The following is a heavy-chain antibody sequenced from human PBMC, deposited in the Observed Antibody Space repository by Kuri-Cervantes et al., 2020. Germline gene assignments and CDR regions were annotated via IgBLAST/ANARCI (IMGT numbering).Heavy chain of an antibody. Sequence: GGSLRLSCAASGFTSSSYAMSWVRQAPGKGLEWVSAVSGSGGSTNYADSVKGRFTISRDNSKNTLYLQMNSLRAEDTAVYYCARELAVAGFDYWGQGTLVTVSS. J-gene: IGHJ4*02. D-gene: IGHD6-19*01. V-gene: IGHV3-23*01. CDR3: ARELAVAGFDY. CDR2: VSGSGGST. CDR1: GFTSSSYA.